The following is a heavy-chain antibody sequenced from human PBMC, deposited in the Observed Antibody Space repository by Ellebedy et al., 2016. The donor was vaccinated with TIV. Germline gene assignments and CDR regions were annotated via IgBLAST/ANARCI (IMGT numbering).Heavy chain of an antibody. CDR3: AVTVSTWEC. D-gene: IGHD4-17*01. CDR1: GFTFSSYA. Sequence: GGSLRLXXAASGFTFSSYAMSWVRQAPGKGLEWVSGISGSGGDTFYTDSVRGRFTISRDNSKNSLYLQMNSLRAEDTAVYYCAVTVSTWECWGQGTLVTVSS. J-gene: IGHJ4*02. V-gene: IGHV3-23*01. CDR2: ISGSGGDT.